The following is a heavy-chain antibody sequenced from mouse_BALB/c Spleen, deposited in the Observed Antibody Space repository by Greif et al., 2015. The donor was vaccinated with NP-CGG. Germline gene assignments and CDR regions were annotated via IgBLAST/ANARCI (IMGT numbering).Heavy chain of an antibody. CDR2: INPSTGYT. V-gene: IGHV1-7*01. CDR3: ARAAAWFAY. D-gene: IGHD1-2*01. J-gene: IGHJ3*01. CDR1: GYTFTSYW. Sequence: QVQLQQPGAELAKPGASVKMSCKASGYTFTSYWMHWVKQRPGQGLEWIGYINPSTGYTEYNQKFKDKATLTADKSSSTAYTQLSSLTSEDSAVYYCARAAAWFAYWGQGTLVTVSA.